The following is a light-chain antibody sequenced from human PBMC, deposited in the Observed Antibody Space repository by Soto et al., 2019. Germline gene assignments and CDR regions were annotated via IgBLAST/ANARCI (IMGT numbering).Light chain of an antibody. Sequence: AIQLTQSPSSLSASVGDSVTITCRASQGISSALAWYQQTPGRAPKLLIYDASTLESGVPSRFSGSRSGTDFTLTVSSLQPEDFAVYYCQQRSNWPTFGQGTKVDIK. CDR1: QGISSA. V-gene: IGKV1-13*02. CDR3: QQRSNWPT. J-gene: IGKJ1*01. CDR2: DAS.